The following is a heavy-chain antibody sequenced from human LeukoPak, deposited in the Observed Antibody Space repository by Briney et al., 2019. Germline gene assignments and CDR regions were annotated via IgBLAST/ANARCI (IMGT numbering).Heavy chain of an antibody. CDR3: ARLGRAVTTFFDY. CDR2: IHNSGNT. CDR1: GGSITSYN. D-gene: IGHD4-17*01. V-gene: IGHV4-59*08. J-gene: IGHJ4*02. Sequence: SETLSLTCTVSGGSITSYNWNWIRQPPGKGLEWIAYIHNSGNTKYNPSLKSRVTISIDTSQNQFSLKLSSVTAAGTAVYYCARLGRAVTTFFDYWVQGTLVTVSS.